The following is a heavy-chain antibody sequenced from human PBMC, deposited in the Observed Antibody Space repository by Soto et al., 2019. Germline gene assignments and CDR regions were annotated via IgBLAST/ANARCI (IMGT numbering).Heavy chain of an antibody. Sequence: PGGSLRLSCAASGFTFSSYAMSWVRQAPGKGLEWVSAISGSGGSTYYADSVKGRFTISRDNSKNTLYLQMNSLRAEDTAVYYCAKDQSDTYYYDSSGFLSQPLLNWGQGTLVTVSS. CDR1: GFTFSSYA. CDR2: ISGSGGST. V-gene: IGHV3-23*01. J-gene: IGHJ4*02. D-gene: IGHD3-22*01. CDR3: AKDQSDTYYYDSSGFLSQPLLN.